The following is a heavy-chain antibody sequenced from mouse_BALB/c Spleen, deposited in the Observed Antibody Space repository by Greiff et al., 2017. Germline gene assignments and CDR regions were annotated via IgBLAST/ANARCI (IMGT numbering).Heavy chain of an antibody. J-gene: IGHJ3*01. V-gene: IGHV5-17*02. D-gene: IGHD2-4*01. CDR1: GFTFSSFG. Sequence: EVKLVESGGGLVQPGGSRKLSCAASGFTFSSFGMHWVRQAPEKGLEWVAYISSGSSTIYYADTVKGRFTISRDNPKNTLFLQMTSLRSEDTAMYYCARSYDYDVWFAYWGQGTLVTVSA. CDR2: ISSGSSTI. CDR3: ARSYDYDVWFAY.